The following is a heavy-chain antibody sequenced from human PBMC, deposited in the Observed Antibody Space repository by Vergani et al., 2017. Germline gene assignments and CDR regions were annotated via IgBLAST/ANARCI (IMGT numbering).Heavy chain of an antibody. J-gene: IGHJ3*02. D-gene: IGHD4-11*01. Sequence: EVQLVESGGGLVQPGRSLRLSCAASGFTFDDYAMQWVRQAPGKGLEWVSGISWNSGSIGYADSVKGRFTISRDNAKNSLYLQMNSLRAEDTALYYCAKGSRLQGDAFDIWGQGTMVTVSS. CDR1: GFTFDDYA. V-gene: IGHV3-9*01. CDR2: ISWNSGSI. CDR3: AKGSRLQGDAFDI.